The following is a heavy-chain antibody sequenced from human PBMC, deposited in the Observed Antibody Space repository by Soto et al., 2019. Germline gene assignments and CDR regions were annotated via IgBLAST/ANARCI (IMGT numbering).Heavy chain of an antibody. V-gene: IGHV4-31*03. CDR2: IYYIGST. J-gene: IGHJ6*02. Sequence: QVQLQESGPGLVKPSQTLSLTCTVSGGSISSGGYYWSWIRQHPGKGLEWIGYIYYIGSTYYNPSLKSRVTISVDTSKNQFSLNLSSGTAADTAVYYCARDLRFRGFYGMDVWGQGTTVTVSS. CDR1: GGSISSGGYY. CDR3: ARDLRFRGFYGMDV. D-gene: IGHD3-10*01.